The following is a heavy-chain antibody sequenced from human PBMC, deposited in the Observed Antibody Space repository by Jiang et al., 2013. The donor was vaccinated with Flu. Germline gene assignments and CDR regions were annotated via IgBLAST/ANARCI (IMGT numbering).Heavy chain of an antibody. V-gene: IGHV1-46*01. CDR3: ARDNSPKGFDP. J-gene: IGHJ5*02. Sequence: AEVKKPGASVKISCSASGYTFISHYIHWVRQAPGQGLEWMGIINPGSGSATSTQKFQDRVTMTTDTSTNTVYMELSSLRSEDTAMYYCARDNSPKGFDPWGQGTLVTVSS. D-gene: IGHD2/OR15-2a*01. CDR1: GYTFISHY. CDR2: INPGSGSA.